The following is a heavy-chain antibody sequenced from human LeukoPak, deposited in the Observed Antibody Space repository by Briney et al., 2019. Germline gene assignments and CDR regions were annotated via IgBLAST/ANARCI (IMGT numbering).Heavy chain of an antibody. V-gene: IGHV3-21*01. Sequence: GGSLRLSCAASGFTFSSYSMNWVRQAPGKGLEWVSSISSSSSYIYYADSVKGRFTISRDNAKNSLYLQMNSLRAEDTAVYYCARQNGDYGDYVFDYWGQGTLVTVSS. CDR2: ISSSSSYI. J-gene: IGHJ4*02. CDR1: GFTFSSYS. D-gene: IGHD4-17*01. CDR3: ARQNGDYGDYVFDY.